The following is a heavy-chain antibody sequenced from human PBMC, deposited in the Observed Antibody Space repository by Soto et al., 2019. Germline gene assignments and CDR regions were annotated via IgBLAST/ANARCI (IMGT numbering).Heavy chain of an antibody. CDR1: GSTFSSYA. V-gene: IGHV3-30-3*01. Sequence: GGSLRLSCAASGSTFSSYAMHWVRQAPGKGLEWVAVISYDGSNKYYADSVKGRFTISRDNSKNTLYLQMNSLRAEDTAVYYCARDSRYFDWLLPTDYNWFDPWGQGTLVTVSS. J-gene: IGHJ5*02. CDR3: ARDSRYFDWLLPTDYNWFDP. CDR2: ISYDGSNK. D-gene: IGHD3-9*01.